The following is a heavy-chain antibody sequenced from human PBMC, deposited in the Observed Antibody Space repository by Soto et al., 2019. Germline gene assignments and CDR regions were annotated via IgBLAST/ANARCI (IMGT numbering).Heavy chain of an antibody. Sequence: EVQLLESGGGLVQPGGSLRLSCAASGFTFSSYAMSWVRQAPGKGLEWVSAISGSGGSTYYAHSVQGRVTISRDNSKNPLYLQINSLRAEDTAVYYCAKASGWFGEFDYWGQGTLVTFSS. D-gene: IGHD3-10*01. CDR1: GFTFSSYA. J-gene: IGHJ4*02. V-gene: IGHV3-23*01. CDR3: AKASGWFGEFDY. CDR2: ISGSGGST.